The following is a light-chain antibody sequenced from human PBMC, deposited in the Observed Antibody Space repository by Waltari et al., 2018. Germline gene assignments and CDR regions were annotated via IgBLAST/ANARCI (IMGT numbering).Light chain of an antibody. J-gene: IGKJ1*01. CDR1: QSIDSW. CDR2: QAS. Sequence: DIQMTQSPSTLSASVGDRVTITCRASQSIDSWLAWYQQRPGKVPKPLIYQASSLESGVPSRFSGSGSETEFTLTSSSLQPDDFATYYCQHYKTSSRAFGQGTKVEIK. CDR3: QHYKTSSRA. V-gene: IGKV1-5*03.